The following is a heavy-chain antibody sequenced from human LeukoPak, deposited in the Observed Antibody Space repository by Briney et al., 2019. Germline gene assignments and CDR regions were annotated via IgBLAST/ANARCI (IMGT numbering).Heavy chain of an antibody. V-gene: IGHV1-69*05. D-gene: IGHD2-15*01. CDR1: GYTFTSYG. CDR3: ARVVVVASYAFDI. CDR2: IIPIFGTA. Sequence: GASVKISCKASGYTFTSYGISWVRQAPGQGLEWMGRIIPIFGTANYAQKFQGRVTITTDESTSTAYMELSSLRSEDTAVYYCARVVVVASYAFDIWGQGTMVTVSS. J-gene: IGHJ3*02.